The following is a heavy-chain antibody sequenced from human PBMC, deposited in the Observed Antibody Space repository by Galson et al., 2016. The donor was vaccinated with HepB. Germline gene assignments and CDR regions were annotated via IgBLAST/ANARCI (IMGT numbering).Heavy chain of an antibody. CDR2: ISYDGSNK. CDR1: GFTFSTYA. V-gene: IGHV3-30*18. CDR3: AKAATPVFYYHGMDV. Sequence: SLRLSCAASGFTFSTYAMHWVRQAPGKGLEWVAVISYDGSNKFYADSVTGRFTISRDNSKNTLYLQMNSLRYEDTAVYYCAKAATPVFYYHGMDVWGQGTTVTVSS. J-gene: IGHJ6*02.